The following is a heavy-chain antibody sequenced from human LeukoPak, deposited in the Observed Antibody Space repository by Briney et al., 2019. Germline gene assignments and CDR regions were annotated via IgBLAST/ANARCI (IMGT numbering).Heavy chain of an antibody. Sequence: SETLSLTCTVSGGSISSSSYYWGWIRQPPGKGLEWIGSIYYSGSTYYNPSLKSRVTISVDTSKNQFSLKLSSVTAEDTAVYYCAREGIFGVPAGKLFDPWGQGTLVIVS. CDR1: GGSISSSSYY. CDR3: AREGIFGVPAGKLFDP. CDR2: IYYSGST. V-gene: IGHV4-39*07. J-gene: IGHJ5*02. D-gene: IGHD3-10*02.